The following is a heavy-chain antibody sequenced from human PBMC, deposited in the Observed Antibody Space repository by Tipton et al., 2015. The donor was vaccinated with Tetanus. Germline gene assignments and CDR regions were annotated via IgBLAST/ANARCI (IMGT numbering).Heavy chain of an antibody. Sequence: SLRLSCAASGFIFSSYGIHWVRQAPGKGLEWVAVSWYDGTDQYYADSVKGRFTLSRDNSKNMLYLEMNSLRAEDTALYYCAREADCSGGSCFSGDFDNWGQGTQVTVSS. J-gene: IGHJ4*02. CDR2: SWYDGTDQ. CDR1: GFIFSSYG. CDR3: AREADCSGGSCFSGDFDN. V-gene: IGHV3-33*01. D-gene: IGHD2-15*01.